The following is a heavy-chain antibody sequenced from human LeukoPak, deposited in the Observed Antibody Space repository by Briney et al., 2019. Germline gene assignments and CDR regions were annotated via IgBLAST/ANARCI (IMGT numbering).Heavy chain of an antibody. Sequence: GGSLRLSCAASGFTFNSYWMSWVRQAPGKGLEWVANIKADGTESYSVDSVKGRFAISRDNAKNSLYLQMNSLRAEDTAVYYCAREGNWNDQDYWGQGTLVTVSS. CDR3: AREGNWNDQDY. V-gene: IGHV3-7*05. D-gene: IGHD1-20*01. CDR2: IKADGTES. CDR1: GFTFNSYW. J-gene: IGHJ4*02.